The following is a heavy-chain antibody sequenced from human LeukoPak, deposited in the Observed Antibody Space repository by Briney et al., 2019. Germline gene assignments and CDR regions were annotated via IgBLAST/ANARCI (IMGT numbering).Heavy chain of an antibody. CDR3: ARAAYCGGDCYDNWFDP. D-gene: IGHD2-21*02. Sequence: SVKVSCKASGGTFSSYAISWVRQAPGQGLEWMGRIIPILGIANYAQTFQGRVTITADKSTSTAYMELSSLRSEDTAVYYCARAAYCGGDCYDNWFDPWGQGTLVTVSS. V-gene: IGHV1-69*04. J-gene: IGHJ5*02. CDR1: GGTFSSYA. CDR2: IIPILGIA.